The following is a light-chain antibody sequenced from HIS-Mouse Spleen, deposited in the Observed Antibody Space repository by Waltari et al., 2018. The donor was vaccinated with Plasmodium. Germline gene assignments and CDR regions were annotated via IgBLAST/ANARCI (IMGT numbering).Light chain of an antibody. V-gene: IGLV2-23*01. CDR1: RSHVGSYNL. CDR2: EDS. CDR3: CSYAGSSTHVV. J-gene: IGLJ2*01. Sequence: QSALTQPASVSGSPGQSITISCTGTRSHVGSYNLVSWYQKHPGKAPKLMIYEDSKRPSGVSNRFSGSKSGNTASLTIAGLQAEDEADYYCCSYAGSSTHVVFGGGTKLTVL.